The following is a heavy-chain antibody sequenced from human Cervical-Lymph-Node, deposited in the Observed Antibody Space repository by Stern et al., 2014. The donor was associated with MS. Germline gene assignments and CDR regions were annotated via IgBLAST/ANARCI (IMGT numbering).Heavy chain of an antibody. D-gene: IGHD6-13*01. V-gene: IGHV3-30*04. Sequence: QMQLVESGGDVVQPGRSLRLSCEASGFTFRGYAVNWVRPSPDQGLEWVALLSRDGRSTFDADSVRGRFTTSRGYSDNTVFLQMNSLRAEDTAVYYCARIPGYSSTSDYWGQGTLVTVSS. CDR3: ARIPGYSSTSDY. CDR1: GFTFRGYA. J-gene: IGHJ4*02. CDR2: LSRDGRST.